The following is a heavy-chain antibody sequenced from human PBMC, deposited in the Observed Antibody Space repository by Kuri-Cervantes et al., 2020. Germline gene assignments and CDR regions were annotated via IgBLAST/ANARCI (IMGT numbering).Heavy chain of an antibody. J-gene: IGHJ5*02. V-gene: IGHV3-21*01. CDR2: ISSSSSYI. Sequence: GESLKISCAASGFTFSSYSMNWVRQAPGKGLEWVSSISSSSSYIYYADPVKGRFTISKDNTKNSLYLQMNSLRAEDTAVYYCARDDVGWFDPWGQGTLVTVSS. CDR3: ARDDVGWFDP. CDR1: GFTFSSYS.